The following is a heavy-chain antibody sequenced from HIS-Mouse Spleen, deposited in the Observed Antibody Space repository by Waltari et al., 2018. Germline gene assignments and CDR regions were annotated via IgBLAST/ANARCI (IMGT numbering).Heavy chain of an antibody. CDR1: GGSISSHY. J-gene: IGHJ2*01. Sequence: QVQLQASGPGRVTPAGTLSLTCTVSGGSISSHYGCWTRQPQGKGLEWIGYYSGSTNYNPSLKSRVTISVDTSKNQFSLKLSSVTAADTAVYYCARASRDLLLPRYFDLWGRGTLVTVSS. CDR2: YYSGST. CDR3: ARASRDLLLPRYFDL. V-gene: IGHV4-59*11.